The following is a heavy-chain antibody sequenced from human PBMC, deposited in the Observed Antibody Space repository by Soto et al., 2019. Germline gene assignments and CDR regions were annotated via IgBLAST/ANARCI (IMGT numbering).Heavy chain of an antibody. CDR2: MYYTGST. J-gene: IGHJ3*02. Sequence: SETLSLTCTVSGGSISSHYWSWIRQPPGKGLEWIAYMYYTGSTTYNPSLKSRVTMSLDTSKNQFSLRLSSVTAADTAVYYCARDGPLERGNAFDIWGQGTLVTVSS. D-gene: IGHD1-1*01. CDR1: GGSISSHY. V-gene: IGHV4-59*11. CDR3: ARDGPLERGNAFDI.